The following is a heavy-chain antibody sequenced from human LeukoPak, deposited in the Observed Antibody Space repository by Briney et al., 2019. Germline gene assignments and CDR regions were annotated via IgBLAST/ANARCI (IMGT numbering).Heavy chain of an antibody. D-gene: IGHD3-22*01. V-gene: IGHV3-23*01. J-gene: IGHJ3*02. CDR3: ARSRAMIVVAVGAFDI. CDR1: GFTFSSYA. CDR2: ISGSGGST. Sequence: GGSLRLSCAASGFTFSSYAMSWVRQAPGKGLEWVSAISGSGGSTYYADSVKGRFTISRDNSKNTLYLQMNSLRAEDTAVYYCARSRAMIVVAVGAFDIWGQGTMVTVSS.